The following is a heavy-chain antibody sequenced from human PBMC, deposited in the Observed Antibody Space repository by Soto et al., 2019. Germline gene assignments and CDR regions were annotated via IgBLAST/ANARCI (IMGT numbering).Heavy chain of an antibody. CDR2: IYPGDSDA. Sequence: PGESLKISCEASVFSFDSYWIGWVRQLPGKGPEWMGIIYPGDSDARYSPSFQGQVTFSADKSISTAYLHWSSLKASDTATYYCARLAVGNESRGYYMAHWGKGTLVTVSS. J-gene: IGHJ4*02. CDR3: ARLAVGNESRGYYMAH. V-gene: IGHV5-51*01. D-gene: IGHD3-22*01. CDR1: VFSFDSYW.